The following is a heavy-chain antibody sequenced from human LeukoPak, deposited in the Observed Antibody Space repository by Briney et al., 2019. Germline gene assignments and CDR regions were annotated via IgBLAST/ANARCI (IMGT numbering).Heavy chain of an antibody. D-gene: IGHD3-22*01. J-gene: IGHJ4*02. V-gene: IGHV1-2*02. CDR2: INPNGGGT. Sequence: GASVKVSCKASGYTFTGYYMHWVRQAPGQGLEWMGWINPNGGGTNYAQKFQGRVTMTRDTSISTAYMELSRLRSDDTAVYYCATPAATYYYDSSGYYYSNWGQGTLVTVSS. CDR1: GYTFTGYY. CDR3: ATPAATYYYDSSGYYYSN.